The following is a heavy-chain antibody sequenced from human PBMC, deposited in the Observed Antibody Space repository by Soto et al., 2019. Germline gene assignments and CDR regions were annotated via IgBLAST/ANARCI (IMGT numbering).Heavy chain of an antibody. Sequence: EVQLVESGGGLVKPGGSLRLSCAASGFTFGSHNMNWVRQAPGKGLEWVSAISSSGRYIYYADSAKGRFTISRDNAKNSLYVQMDSLSAEDTAVYYCARGAYSGYDSQSYGMDVWGQGTTVTVAS. CDR2: ISSSGRYI. CDR3: ARGAYSGYDSQSYGMDV. V-gene: IGHV3-21*02. D-gene: IGHD5-12*01. J-gene: IGHJ6*02. CDR1: GFTFGSHN.